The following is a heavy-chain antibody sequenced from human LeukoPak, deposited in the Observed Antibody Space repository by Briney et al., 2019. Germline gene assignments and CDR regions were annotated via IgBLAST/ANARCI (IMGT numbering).Heavy chain of an antibody. CDR2: IIPIFGTA. D-gene: IGHD3-10*01. Sequence: GASVKVSCKASGGTFSSYAISWVRQAPGQGLEWRGGIIPIFGTANYAQKLQGRVTITADKSTSTAYMAMSSLRSEDTAVYYCASDVDYYGSGSPGDYWGQGTLVTVSS. CDR1: GGTFSSYA. V-gene: IGHV1-69*06. CDR3: ASDVDYYGSGSPGDY. J-gene: IGHJ4*02.